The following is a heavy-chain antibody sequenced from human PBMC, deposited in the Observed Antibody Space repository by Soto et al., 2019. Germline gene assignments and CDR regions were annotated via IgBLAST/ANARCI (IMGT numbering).Heavy chain of an antibody. Sequence: SETLSLTCAVYGGSFSGYYWSWIRQPPGKGLEWIGEINHSGSTNYTPSLKSRVTISVDTSKNQFSLKLSSVTAADTAVYYCARGNDYYGSGSKTWGQGTLVTVSS. J-gene: IGHJ5*02. CDR2: INHSGST. D-gene: IGHD3-10*01. CDR1: GGSFSGYY. V-gene: IGHV4-34*01. CDR3: ARGNDYYGSGSKT.